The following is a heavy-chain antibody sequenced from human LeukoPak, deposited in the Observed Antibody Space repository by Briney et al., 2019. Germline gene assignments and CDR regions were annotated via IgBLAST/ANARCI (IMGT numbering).Heavy chain of an antibody. CDR1: GFTFSSYW. D-gene: IGHD5-18*01. V-gene: IGHV3-74*01. CDR3: ASGPSLAMAPWYYYGMDV. Sequence: GGSLGLSCAASGFTFSSYWMHWGRQAPGKGLVWVSRINSDGSSTSYADSVKGRFTISRDNAKNTLYLQMNSLRAEDTAVYYCASGPSLAMAPWYYYGMDVWGQGTTVTVSS. J-gene: IGHJ6*02. CDR2: INSDGSST.